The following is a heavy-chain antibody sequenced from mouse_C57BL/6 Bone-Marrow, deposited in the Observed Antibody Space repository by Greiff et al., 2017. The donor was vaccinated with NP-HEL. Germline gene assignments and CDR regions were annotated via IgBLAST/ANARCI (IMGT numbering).Heavy chain of an antibody. D-gene: IGHD1-1*01. J-gene: IGHJ4*01. Sequence: EVNLVESGGGLVQPGGSLKLSCAASGFTFSDYGMAWVRQAPRKGPEWVAFISNLAYSIYYADTVTGRFTISRENAKNTLYLEMSSLRSEDTAMYYCARRPYYYGSRDYAMDYWGQGTSVTVSS. V-gene: IGHV5-15*01. CDR1: GFTFSDYG. CDR2: ISNLAYSI. CDR3: ARRPYYYGSRDYAMDY.